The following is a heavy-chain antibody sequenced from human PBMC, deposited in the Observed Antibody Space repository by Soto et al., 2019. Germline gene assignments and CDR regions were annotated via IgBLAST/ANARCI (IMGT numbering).Heavy chain of an antibody. V-gene: IGHV4-4*02. D-gene: IGHD3-22*01. CDR1: GGSISSSNW. CDR3: ARKDYYESSGYHYFDY. Sequence: PSETLSLTCAVSGGSISSSNWWSCVRQPPGKGLEWIGEIYPSGSTNYNPSLKSRVTISVDKSKNQFSLKLNSVTAADTAVYYCARKDYYESSGYHYFDYWGQGTLVTVSS. CDR2: IYPSGST. J-gene: IGHJ4*02.